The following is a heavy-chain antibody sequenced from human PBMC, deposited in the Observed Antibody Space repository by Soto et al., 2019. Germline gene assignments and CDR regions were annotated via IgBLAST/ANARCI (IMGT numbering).Heavy chain of an antibody. CDR1: GGSVSGGDHY. D-gene: IGHD5-18*01. Sequence: QVQLQESGPGLVKPSQTLSLTCTVSGGSVSGGDHYWSWIRQPPGKGLESIAYMLYSGTTYYKPSRRGRVTISVDKSKNMFSLRLSCVTAADAIVYYCARGRGYSYGIDYWGQGRLVTVSS. CDR2: MLYSGTT. V-gene: IGHV4-30-4*01. J-gene: IGHJ4*02. CDR3: ARGRGYSYGIDY.